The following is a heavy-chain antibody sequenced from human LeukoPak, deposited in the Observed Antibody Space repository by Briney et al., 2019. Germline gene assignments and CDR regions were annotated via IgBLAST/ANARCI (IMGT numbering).Heavy chain of an antibody. CDR1: GFTFSTYA. CDR3: ARDLWGIVVVTAPDAFDI. Sequence: GGSLRLSCAASGFTFSTYAMTWVRQAPGKGLEWVSSISSSSSYIYYADSVKGRFTISRDNAKNSLYLQMNSLRAEDTAVYYCARDLWGIVVVTAPDAFDIWGQGTMVTVSS. CDR2: ISSSSSYI. D-gene: IGHD2-21*02. J-gene: IGHJ3*02. V-gene: IGHV3-21*01.